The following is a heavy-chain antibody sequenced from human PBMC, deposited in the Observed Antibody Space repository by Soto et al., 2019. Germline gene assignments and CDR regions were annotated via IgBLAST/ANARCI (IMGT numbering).Heavy chain of an antibody. D-gene: IGHD6-19*01. J-gene: IGHJ4*02. V-gene: IGHV1-69*01. CDR1: GGTFSSYT. CDR3: ATRETSSGWTDFDY. CDR2: IIPIFATT. Sequence: QVQLVQSGAEVKKPGSSVKVSCKASGGTFSSYTFSWVRQAPGQGLEWMGGIIPIFATTNYAQKFQGRVTITADESTSTAYMALSSLRSEDTAVYYCATRETSSGWTDFDYWGQGTLVTVSS.